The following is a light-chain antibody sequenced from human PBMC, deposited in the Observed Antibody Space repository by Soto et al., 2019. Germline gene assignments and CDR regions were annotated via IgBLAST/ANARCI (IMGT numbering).Light chain of an antibody. CDR3: QLRIT. CDR2: GAS. Sequence: EIVMTQSPATLAVSPCERAALSCRASQSVSSNLAWYQQKPGQAPRLLIYGASTRATGIPARFSGSGSGTEFTLTISSLEPEDFAVYYCQLRITFGQGTRLEIK. CDR1: QSVSSN. V-gene: IGKV3-15*01. J-gene: IGKJ5*01.